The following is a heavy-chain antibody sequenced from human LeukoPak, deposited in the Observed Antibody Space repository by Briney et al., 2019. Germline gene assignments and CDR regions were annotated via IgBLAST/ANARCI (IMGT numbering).Heavy chain of an antibody. CDR3: ATVYVGKYYYDSSGSKHFDY. Sequence: GRSLRLSCAASGFTFSSYAMHWVRQAPGKGLEWVAVISYDGSNKYYADSVKGRFTISRDNSKNTLYLQMNSLRSEDTAVYYCATVYVGKYYYDSSGSKHFDYWGQGTLVTVSS. V-gene: IGHV3-30*04. J-gene: IGHJ4*02. D-gene: IGHD3-22*01. CDR2: ISYDGSNK. CDR1: GFTFSSYA.